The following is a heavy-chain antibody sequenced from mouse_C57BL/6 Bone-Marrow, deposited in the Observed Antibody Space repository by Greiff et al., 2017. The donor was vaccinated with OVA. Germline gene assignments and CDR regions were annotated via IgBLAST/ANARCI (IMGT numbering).Heavy chain of an antibody. CDR3: ARPDYYGSGYWYFDV. V-gene: IGHV1-85*01. J-gene: IGHJ1*03. CDR2: IYPRDGST. CDR1: GYTFTSYD. Sequence: QVQLQQSGPELVKPGASVKFSCKASGYTFTSYDINWVKLRPGQGLEWIGWIYPRDGSTKYNEKFKGKATLTVDTSSSTAYMELHSLTSEDSAVYFCARPDYYGSGYWYFDVWGTGTTVTVSS. D-gene: IGHD1-1*01.